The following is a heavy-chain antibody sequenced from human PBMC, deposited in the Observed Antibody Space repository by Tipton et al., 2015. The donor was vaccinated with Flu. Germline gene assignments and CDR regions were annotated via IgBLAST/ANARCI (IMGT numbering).Heavy chain of an antibody. J-gene: IGHJ4*02. CDR3: AKVRTAVADQRRYFDY. CDR2: ISGSGGST. V-gene: IGHV3-23*01. CDR1: GFTFSSYA. D-gene: IGHD6-19*01. Sequence: SLRLSCAASGFTFSSYAMSWVRQAPGKGLEWVSAISGSGGSTYYADSVKGPFTISRDNSKNTLYLQMNSLRAEDTAVYYCAKVRTAVADQRRYFDYWGQGTVVTVSS.